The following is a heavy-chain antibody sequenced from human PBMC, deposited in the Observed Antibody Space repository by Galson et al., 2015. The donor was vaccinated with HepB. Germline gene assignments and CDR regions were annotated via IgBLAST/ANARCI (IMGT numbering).Heavy chain of an antibody. J-gene: IGHJ6*03. V-gene: IGHV3-48*01. D-gene: IGHD2-2*01. Sequence: SLRLSCAASGFTLSSYSMNWVRQAPGKGLEWVSYISSSSSTIYYADSVKGRFTISRDNAKNSLYLQMNSLRAEDTAVYYCARDYVVPAASSPYYYYYYMDVWGKGTTVTVSS. CDR1: GFTLSSYS. CDR2: ISSSSSTI. CDR3: ARDYVVPAASSPYYYYYYMDV.